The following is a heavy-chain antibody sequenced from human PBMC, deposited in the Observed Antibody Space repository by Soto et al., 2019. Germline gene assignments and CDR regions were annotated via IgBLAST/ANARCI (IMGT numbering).Heavy chain of an antibody. CDR2: TYYRSHWYN. Sequence: SQTLSLTCAISGDSVSSNSGAWNWIRQSPSRGLEWLGRTYYRSHWYNDFAVSVKSRVTIDPDTSKNQFSLQLNSVTPEDTAVYYCVRQYRDSQYYSGLDVWGQGTTLTVSS. CDR1: GDSVSSNSGA. CDR3: VRQYRDSQYYSGLDV. J-gene: IGHJ6*02. D-gene: IGHD6-6*01. V-gene: IGHV6-1*01.